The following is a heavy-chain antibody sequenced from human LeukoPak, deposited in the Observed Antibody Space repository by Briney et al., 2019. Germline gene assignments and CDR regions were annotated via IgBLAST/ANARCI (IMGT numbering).Heavy chain of an antibody. CDR1: GFTFSSYG. V-gene: IGHV3-30*02. CDR2: IRYDGSNK. D-gene: IGHD5-24*01. J-gene: IGHJ6*02. Sequence: GGSLILSCAASGFTFSSYGMHWVRQAPGKGLEWVAFIRYDGSNKYYADSVKGRFTISRDNSKNTLYLQMNSLRAEDTAVYYCAKEGRDVKNARYGMDVWGQGTTVTVSS. CDR3: AKEGRDVKNARYGMDV.